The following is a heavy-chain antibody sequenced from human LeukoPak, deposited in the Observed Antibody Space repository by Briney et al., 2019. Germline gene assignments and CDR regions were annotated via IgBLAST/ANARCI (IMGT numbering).Heavy chain of an antibody. V-gene: IGHV3-48*04. D-gene: IGHD6-13*01. CDR2: ISRSATTI. Sequence: GGSLRLSCAASGFTFSSYSMNWVRQAPGKGLEWVSSISRSATTIYYADSVKGRFTISRDNAKNSLYLQMNSLRAEDTAVYFCARVGALSSSWLLYWGQGTLVIVSS. CDR1: GFTFSSYS. J-gene: IGHJ4*02. CDR3: ARVGALSSSWLLY.